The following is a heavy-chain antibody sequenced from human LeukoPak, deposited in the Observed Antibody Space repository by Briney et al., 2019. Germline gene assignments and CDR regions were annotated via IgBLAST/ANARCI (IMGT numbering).Heavy chain of an antibody. D-gene: IGHD3-10*01. CDR3: ARDMYDNGWSSFDY. J-gene: IGHJ4*02. Sequence: PGGSLRLSCAASGLTFSNYAMHWVRQAPGKGLEWVAVISFDGTNKYYANSVQGRFTISRDNSKNTLYLQMNSLRAEDTALYYCARDMYDNGWSSFDYWGQGTLVTVSS. CDR2: ISFDGTNK. V-gene: IGHV3-30-3*01. CDR1: GLTFSNYA.